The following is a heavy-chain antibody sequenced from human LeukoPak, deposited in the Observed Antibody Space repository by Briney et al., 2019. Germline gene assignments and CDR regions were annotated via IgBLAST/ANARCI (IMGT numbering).Heavy chain of an antibody. D-gene: IGHD3-22*01. CDR2: IKEDGSEK. Sequence: GGSLRLSCAASGFTFSSYAMSWVRQAPGKGLEWVANIKEDGSEKYYVDSVKGRFIISRDNAENSLDLQMNSLRAEDTAVYYCARDWWDSSGYFDHWGQGILVTVSS. CDR1: GFTFSSYA. CDR3: ARDWWDSSGYFDH. V-gene: IGHV3-7*01. J-gene: IGHJ4*02.